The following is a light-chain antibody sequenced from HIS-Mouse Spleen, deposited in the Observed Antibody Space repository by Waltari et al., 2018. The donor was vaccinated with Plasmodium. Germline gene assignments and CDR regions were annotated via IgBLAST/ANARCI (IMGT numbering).Light chain of an antibody. Sequence: QSDLPQPASVSGSPGQSITISCTGPSNDVGSCNHVSWYQQHPGKAPKLMIYEGSKRPSGVSNRFSGSKSGNTASLTISGLQAEDEADYYCCSYAGSSTYVFGTGTKVTVL. CDR1: SNDVGSCNH. V-gene: IGLV2-23*01. J-gene: IGLJ1*01. CDR2: EGS. CDR3: CSYAGSSTYV.